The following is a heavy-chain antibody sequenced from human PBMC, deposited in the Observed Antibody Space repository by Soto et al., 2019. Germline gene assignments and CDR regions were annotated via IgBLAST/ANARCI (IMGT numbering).Heavy chain of an antibody. J-gene: IGHJ6*02. V-gene: IGHV1-69*01. D-gene: IGHD2-15*01. CDR2: IIPIFGTA. Sequence: QVQLVQSGAEVKKPGSSVKVSCKASGGTFSSYAISWVRQAPGQGLEWMGGIIPIFGTANYAQKFQGRVTITADESKSTAYMERSSLRAEDTAVYYCARARRNVVVVAAEQGYYYGMDVWGQGTTVTVSS. CDR3: ARARRNVVVVAAEQGYYYGMDV. CDR1: GGTFSSYA.